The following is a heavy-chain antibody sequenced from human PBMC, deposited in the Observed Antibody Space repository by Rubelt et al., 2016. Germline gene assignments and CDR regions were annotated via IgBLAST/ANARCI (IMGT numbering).Heavy chain of an antibody. V-gene: IGHV3-30*04. D-gene: IGHD6-19*01. Sequence: KGLEWVAVISYDGSNKYYADSVKGRFTISRDNSKNTLYLQMNSLRAEDTAVYYCARGGSSGWSDEYYYYYGMDVWGQGTTVTVSS. CDR2: ISYDGSNK. CDR3: ARGGSSGWSDEYYYYYGMDV. J-gene: IGHJ6*02.